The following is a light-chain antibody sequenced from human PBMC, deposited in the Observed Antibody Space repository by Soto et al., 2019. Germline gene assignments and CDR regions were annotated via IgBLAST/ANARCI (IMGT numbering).Light chain of an antibody. Sequence: DVQMTQSPSTLSASAGDRVTITCRASQSISGWLAWYQQRPGKAPKLMIYKASTLETGVPSRFSGSGSGTEFTLTINNLQPDDFATYYCQQYDGYSRTFGQGTKVEIK. CDR2: KAS. J-gene: IGKJ1*01. CDR1: QSISGW. V-gene: IGKV1-5*03. CDR3: QQYDGYSRT.